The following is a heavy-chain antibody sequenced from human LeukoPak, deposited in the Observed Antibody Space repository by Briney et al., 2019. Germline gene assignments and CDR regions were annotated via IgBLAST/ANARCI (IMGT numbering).Heavy chain of an antibody. J-gene: IGHJ4*02. CDR1: GGSFSGYY. CDR2: INHSGST. Sequence: SETLSLTCAVHGGSFSGYYWSWIRQPPGKGLEWIGEINHSGSTNYNPSLKSRVTISVDTSKNQFSLKLSSVTAADTAVYYCARDSSGFDYWGQGTLVTVSS. CDR3: ARDSSGFDY. V-gene: IGHV4-34*01. D-gene: IGHD3-22*01.